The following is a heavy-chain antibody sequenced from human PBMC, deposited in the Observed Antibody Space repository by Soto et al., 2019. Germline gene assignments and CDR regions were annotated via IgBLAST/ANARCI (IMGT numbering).Heavy chain of an antibody. Sequence: KTSETLSLTCTVSGASISSGDYYWGWIRQTPGKGLEWIGNIDYNGVTYYNPSLKSRVTVSKDTSKNQFSLRLSSVTAADTALYYCARTTAVPNTLRSRYFFDFWGQGTLVTVSS. V-gene: IGHV4-39*07. D-gene: IGHD3-9*01. CDR2: IDYNGVT. CDR1: GASISSGDYY. J-gene: IGHJ4*02. CDR3: ARTTAVPNTLRSRYFFDF.